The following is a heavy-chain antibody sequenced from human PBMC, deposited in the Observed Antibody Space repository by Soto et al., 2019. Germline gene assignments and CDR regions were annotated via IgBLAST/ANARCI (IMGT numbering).Heavy chain of an antibody. CDR2: IRGKTDGGTT. Sequence: GFLRLSCTASGVTFGGYAMSWVRQAPGKGLEWVGSIRGKTDGGTTDYAAPVKGRFTISRDDSKNTLYLQMNSLKTEDTAVYYCTTVRLRFLEWLTDFDYWGQGTLVTVSS. V-gene: IGHV3-49*04. CDR1: GVTFGGYA. D-gene: IGHD3-3*01. J-gene: IGHJ4*02. CDR3: TTVRLRFLEWLTDFDY.